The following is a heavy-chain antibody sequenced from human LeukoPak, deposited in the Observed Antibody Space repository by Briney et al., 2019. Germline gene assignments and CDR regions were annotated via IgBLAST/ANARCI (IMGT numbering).Heavy chain of an antibody. CDR3: AREDYDSSGPPDY. V-gene: IGHV3-23*01. J-gene: IGHJ4*02. Sequence: GGSLRLSCAASGFTFGSYAMSWVRQAPGKGLDWVSVISGSGGSTYYADSVKGRFTISRDNAKNSLYLQMNSLRAEDTAVYYCAREDYDSSGPPDYWGQGTLVTVSS. D-gene: IGHD3-22*01. CDR2: ISGSGGST. CDR1: GFTFGSYA.